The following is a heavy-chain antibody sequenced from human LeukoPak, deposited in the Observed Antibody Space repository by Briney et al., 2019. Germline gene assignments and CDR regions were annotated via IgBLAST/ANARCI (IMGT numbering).Heavy chain of an antibody. CDR2: INPVFGTA. V-gene: IGHV1-69*13. CDR1: GDTFSSYV. CDR3: AKTFLTAYDTYFYYYGLDV. Sequence: SVKVSCRASGDTFSSYVISWVRQAPGQGLEGMGGINPVFGTAHYAQKFQDRVTITADESTSTAYMELSSLRSEHTAVYYCAKTFLTAYDTYFYYYGLDVWGQGTPVTVSS. D-gene: IGHD3-9*01. J-gene: IGHJ6*02.